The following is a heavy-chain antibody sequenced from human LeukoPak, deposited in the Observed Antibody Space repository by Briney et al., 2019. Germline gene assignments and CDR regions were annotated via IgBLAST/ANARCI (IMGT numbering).Heavy chain of an antibody. CDR2: INWNGGST. D-gene: IGHD5-18*01. CDR1: GFTFDDYG. Sequence: GGSLRLSCAASGFTFDDYGMSWVRQAPGKGLEWVSGINWNGGSTGYADSVKGRFTISRDNAKNSLYLQMNSLRAEDTAVYYCARDLSGYSYGYFDYWGQGTLVTVSS. J-gene: IGHJ4*02. V-gene: IGHV3-20*04. CDR3: ARDLSGYSYGYFDY.